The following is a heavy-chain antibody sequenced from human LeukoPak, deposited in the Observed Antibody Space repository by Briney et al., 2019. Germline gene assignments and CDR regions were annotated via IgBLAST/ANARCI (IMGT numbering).Heavy chain of an antibody. Sequence: SETLSLTCAVSGYSISSGYYWGWIRQPPGKGREWIGSIYHSGSTYYNPSLKSRVTISVDTSKNRFSPKLSSVTAADTAVYYCARSQWTNYDFWSGYYTSNWFDPWGQGTLVTVSS. CDR1: GYSISSGYY. V-gene: IGHV4-38-2*01. CDR2: IYHSGST. CDR3: ARSQWTNYDFWSGYYTSNWFDP. D-gene: IGHD3-3*01. J-gene: IGHJ5*02.